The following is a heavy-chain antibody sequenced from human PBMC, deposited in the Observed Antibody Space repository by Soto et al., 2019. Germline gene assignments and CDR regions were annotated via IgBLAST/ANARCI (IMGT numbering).Heavy chain of an antibody. CDR1: GGTFSSYA. D-gene: IGHD3-10*01. Sequence: QVQLVQSGAEVKKPGSSVKVSCKASGGTFSSYAISWVRQAPGQGLEWMGGIIPIFGTANYAQKFQGRVTITADKSTSTDYMELSSLRSEDTAVYYCASPSPHVLLWFGELSFYAFDIWGQGTMVTVSS. J-gene: IGHJ3*02. CDR2: IIPIFGTA. V-gene: IGHV1-69*06. CDR3: ASPSPHVLLWFGELSFYAFDI.